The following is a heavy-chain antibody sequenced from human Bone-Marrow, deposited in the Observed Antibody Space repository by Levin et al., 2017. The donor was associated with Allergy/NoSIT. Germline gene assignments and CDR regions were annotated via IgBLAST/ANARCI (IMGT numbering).Heavy chain of an antibody. CDR1: GFPFRNSW. Sequence: GGSLRLSCAASGFPFRNSWMNWVRQAPGKGLEWVGRIKSKTDGGSTDYAAPVKGRFSISRDDSEYTLYLQMNAVKTEDTAVYFCATDSLVVSGEGWPDGSFDFWGQGALVTVSS. CDR2: IKSKTDGGST. J-gene: IGHJ4*02. V-gene: IGHV3-15*01. CDR3: ATDSLVVSGEGWPDGSFDF. D-gene: IGHD3-22*01.